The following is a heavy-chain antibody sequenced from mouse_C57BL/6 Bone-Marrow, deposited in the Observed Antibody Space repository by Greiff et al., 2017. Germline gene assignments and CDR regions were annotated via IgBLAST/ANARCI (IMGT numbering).Heavy chain of an antibody. CDR3: ARGGLGRVDY. CDR1: GYTFTSYW. Sequence: QVQLKESGAELAKPGASVKLSCKASGYTFTSYWMHWVKQRPGQGLEWIGYINPSSGYTKYNQKFKDKAKLTADKSSSTAYMQLSSLTYEDSAVYYCARGGLGRVDYWGQGTTLTVSS. D-gene: IGHD4-1*01. V-gene: IGHV1-7*01. CDR2: INPSSGYT. J-gene: IGHJ2*01.